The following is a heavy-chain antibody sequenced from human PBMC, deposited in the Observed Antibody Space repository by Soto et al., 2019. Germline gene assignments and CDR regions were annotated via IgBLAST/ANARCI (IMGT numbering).Heavy chain of an antibody. Sequence: QVQLVQSGAEVKKPGSSVKVSCKASGGTFSSYAISWVRQAPGQGLEWMGGIIPIFGTANYAQKFQGRVTITADESTSTANMELSSLRSEDTAVYYCARDSAYCGGDCYYNWFDPWGQGTLVTVSS. D-gene: IGHD2-21*02. J-gene: IGHJ5*02. CDR3: ARDSAYCGGDCYYNWFDP. CDR2: IIPIFGTA. V-gene: IGHV1-69*01. CDR1: GGTFSSYA.